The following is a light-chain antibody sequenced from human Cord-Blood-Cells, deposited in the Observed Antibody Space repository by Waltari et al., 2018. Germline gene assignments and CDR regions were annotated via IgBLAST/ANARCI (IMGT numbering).Light chain of an antibody. V-gene: IGKV1D-8*01. Sequence: VIWMTQSPSLLSASPGDRVTISCQMNQGMSSYLAWYQQKPGKAPELLIYAASTLQSGVPSRFSGSGSGTDFTLTISCLQSEDFAAYYCQQYYSVPCTFGQGTKLEIK. CDR1: QGMSSY. CDR3: QQYYSVPCT. CDR2: AAS. J-gene: IGKJ2*02.